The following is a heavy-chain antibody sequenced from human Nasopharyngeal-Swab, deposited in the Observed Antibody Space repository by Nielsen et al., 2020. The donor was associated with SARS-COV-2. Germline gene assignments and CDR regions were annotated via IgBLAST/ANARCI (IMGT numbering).Heavy chain of an antibody. CDR2: IYPGDSDT. J-gene: IGHJ6*02. CDR3: ARPQNYGYYGMDV. CDR1: GYSFTSYW. V-gene: IGHV5-51*01. Sequence: NVSCKGSGYSFTSYWIGWVRQMPGKGLEWMGIIYPGDSDTRYSPSFQGQVTISADKSISTAYLQWSSLKASDTAMYYCARPQNYGYYGMDVWGQGTTVTVSS.